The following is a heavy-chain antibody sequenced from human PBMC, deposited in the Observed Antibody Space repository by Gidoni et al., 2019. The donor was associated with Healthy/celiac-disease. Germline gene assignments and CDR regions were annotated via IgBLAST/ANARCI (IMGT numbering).Heavy chain of an antibody. J-gene: IGHJ3*02. CDR2: INHSGST. CDR1: GGSFSGYY. Sequence: QVQLQQWGAGLLKPSETLSLTCAVYGGSFSGYYWSWIRQPPGKGLEWIGEINHSGSTNYNPSLKSRVTISVDTSKNQFSLKLSSVTAADTAVYYCARVWVEMATIINGPNQNGPIDAFDIWGQGTMVTVSS. V-gene: IGHV4-34*01. D-gene: IGHD5-12*01. CDR3: ARVWVEMATIINGPNQNGPIDAFDI.